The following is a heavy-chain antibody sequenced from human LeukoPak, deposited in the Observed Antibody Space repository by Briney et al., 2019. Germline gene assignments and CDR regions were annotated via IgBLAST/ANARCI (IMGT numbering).Heavy chain of an antibody. CDR3: ARGPSKGMVRGVSLDY. CDR2: INPNSGGT. CDR1: GYTFTGYY. V-gene: IGHV1-2*02. Sequence: GASVKVSCKASGYTFTGYYMHWVRQAPGQGLEWMGWINPNSGGTNYAQKFQDRVTMTRDTSISTAYMELSRLRSDDTAVYYCARGPSKGMVRGVSLDYWGQGTLVTVSS. D-gene: IGHD3-10*01. J-gene: IGHJ4*02.